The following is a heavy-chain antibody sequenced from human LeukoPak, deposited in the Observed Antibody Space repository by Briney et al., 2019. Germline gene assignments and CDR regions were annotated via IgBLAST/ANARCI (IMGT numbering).Heavy chain of an antibody. Sequence: SETLSLTCTVSGGSISSYYWSWIRQPLGKGLEWMGEINHSGSTNYNPSLKSRVTISVDTSKNQFSLRLSSVTAADTAVYYCASRTGYSYYYYYGMDVWGQGTTVTVSS. CDR1: GGSISSYY. J-gene: IGHJ6*02. CDR3: ASRTGYSYYYYYGMDV. D-gene: IGHD2-2*02. V-gene: IGHV4-34*01. CDR2: INHSGST.